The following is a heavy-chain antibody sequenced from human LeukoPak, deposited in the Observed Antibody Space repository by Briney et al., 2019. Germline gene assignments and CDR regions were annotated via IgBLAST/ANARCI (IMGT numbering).Heavy chain of an antibody. CDR2: IRSKAYGGTT. Sequence: GSLRLSCIVSGFTFGDYAMSWVRQAPGKGPEWVRFIRSKAYGGTTEYAASVKGRFTISRDDSKSIAYLQMNSLKTEDTAVYYCTRDRSGSYYFDYWGQGTLVTVSS. D-gene: IGHD1-26*01. V-gene: IGHV3-49*04. J-gene: IGHJ4*02. CDR1: GFTFGDYA. CDR3: TRDRSGSYYFDY.